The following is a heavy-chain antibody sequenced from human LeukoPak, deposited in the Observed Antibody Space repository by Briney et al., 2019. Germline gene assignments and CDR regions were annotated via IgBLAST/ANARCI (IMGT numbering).Heavy chain of an antibody. V-gene: IGHV1-2*02. CDR2: INPNSGGT. CDR3: ARLPTPINDFWSADEY. CDR1: GYTFTSYY. J-gene: IGHJ4*02. D-gene: IGHD3-3*01. Sequence: ASVKLSCTASGYTFTSYYMHWVRQAPGQGLEWVGWINPNSGGTNYAQKFQGRVTMTRYTSISTAYMELSRLRSDDTAVYYCARLPTPINDFWSADEYWGQGTLVTVSS.